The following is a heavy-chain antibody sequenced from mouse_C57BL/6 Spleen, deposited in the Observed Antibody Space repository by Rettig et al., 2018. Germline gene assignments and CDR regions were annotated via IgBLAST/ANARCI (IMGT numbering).Heavy chain of an antibody. CDR1: GYTFTNYW. CDR2: INPSNGGT. D-gene: IGHD2-2*01. J-gene: IGHJ4*01. V-gene: IGHV1-53*01. Sequence: QVQLQQPGTELVKPGASVKLSCKASGYTFTNYWMHWMKQRPGHGLEWIGNINPSNGGTNYNEKFKSKATLTVDKSSSTAYMQLSRLTSEDSAVYCCARGGYHSLAGALDYWGQGTSVTVSS. CDR3: ARGGYHSLAGALDY.